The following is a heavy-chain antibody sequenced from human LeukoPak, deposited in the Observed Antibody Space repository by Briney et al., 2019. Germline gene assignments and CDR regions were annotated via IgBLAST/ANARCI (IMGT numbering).Heavy chain of an antibody. V-gene: IGHV4-34*01. CDR3: ARAFWGYYYYGMDV. CDR1: GGSFSGYY. CDR2: INHSGST. D-gene: IGHD2/OR15-2a*01. J-gene: IGHJ6*02. Sequence: SETLSLTCAVYGGSFSGYYWSWIRQPPGKGLEWIGEINHSGSTYYNPSLKSRVTISVDRSKNQFSLKLSSVTAADTAVYYCARAFWGYYYYGMDVWGQGTTVTVSS.